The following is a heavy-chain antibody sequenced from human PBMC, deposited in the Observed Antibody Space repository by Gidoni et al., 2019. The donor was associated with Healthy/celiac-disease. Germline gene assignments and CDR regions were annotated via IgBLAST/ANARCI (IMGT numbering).Heavy chain of an antibody. CDR3: AKGLSSGWKYYFDY. D-gene: IGHD6-19*01. J-gene: IGHJ4*02. V-gene: IGHV3-23*01. CDR2: ISGSGGST. Sequence: EVQLLESGGGLVQPGGSLSLYCAASGFTFSSYAMSWVRQAPGKGLAWVSAISGSGGSTYYADSVKGRFTISRDNSKNTLYLQMNSLGAEDTAVYYCAKGLSSGWKYYFDYWGQGTLVTVSS. CDR1: GFTFSSYA.